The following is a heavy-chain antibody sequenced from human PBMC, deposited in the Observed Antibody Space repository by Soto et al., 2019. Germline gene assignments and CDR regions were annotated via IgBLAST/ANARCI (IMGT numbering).Heavy chain of an antibody. J-gene: IGHJ4*02. CDR3: ARDSGMITFGGVIVHFDY. CDR2: IIPIFGTA. Sequence: QVQLVQSGAEVQKPGSSVKVSCKASGGTFSSYAISWVRQAPGQGLEWMGGIIPIFGTANYAQKFQGRVTITSDEATSTAYMELSSLRSEDTAVYYCARDSGMITFGGVIVHFDYWGQGTLVTVSS. V-gene: IGHV1-69*01. D-gene: IGHD3-16*02. CDR1: GGTFSSYA.